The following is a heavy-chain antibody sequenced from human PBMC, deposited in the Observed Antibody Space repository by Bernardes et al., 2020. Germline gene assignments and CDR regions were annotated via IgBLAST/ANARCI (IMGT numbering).Heavy chain of an antibody. Sequence: GGSLRLSCAASGFTFSSYGMHWVRKAPGKGLEWVAVIWSDGSDKFYADSVKGRFTISRDNSKNTLYLQMNSLRAEDMAVYYCAREYCTSTQCYEYYYYYYAMDVWGQGTTVTVSS. D-gene: IGHD2-2*01. CDR3: AREYCTSTQCYEYYYYYYAMDV. CDR1: GFTFSSYG. J-gene: IGHJ6*02. V-gene: IGHV3-33*01. CDR2: IWSDGSDK.